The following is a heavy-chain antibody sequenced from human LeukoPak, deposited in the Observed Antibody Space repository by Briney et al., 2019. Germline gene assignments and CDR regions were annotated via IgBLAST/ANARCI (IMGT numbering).Heavy chain of an antibody. D-gene: IGHD3-3*01. CDR2: INWNGGSL. J-gene: IGHJ3*02. CDR3: ARDVEGVVRYDAFDI. V-gene: IGHV3-20*04. CDR1: GFTLDVYG. Sequence: GGPVRLSCAASGFTLDVYGMSWVREAPGKGLEEVSGINWNGGSLGYADSVKGRFTISRDNAKNSLYLQMNSLRAEDTAVYYCARDVEGVVRYDAFDIWGQGTMATVSS.